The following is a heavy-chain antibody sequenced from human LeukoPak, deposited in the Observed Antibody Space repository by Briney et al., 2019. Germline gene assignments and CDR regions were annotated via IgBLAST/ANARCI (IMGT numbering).Heavy chain of an antibody. CDR2: MNPTSGNT. V-gene: IGHV1-8*01. D-gene: IGHD3-10*01. Sequence: ASVKVSCKASGYTFTSYDINWVRQATGQGLEWMGWMNPTSGNTGYAQKFQGRVTMTRNTSISTAYMELSSLRSEDTAVYYCARELYYYGSGSNEFDYWGQGTLVTVSS. J-gene: IGHJ4*02. CDR1: GYTFTSYD. CDR3: ARELYYYGSGSNEFDY.